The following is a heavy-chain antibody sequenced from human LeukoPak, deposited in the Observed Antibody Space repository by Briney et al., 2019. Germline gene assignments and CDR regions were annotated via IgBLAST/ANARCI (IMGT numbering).Heavy chain of an antibody. J-gene: IGHJ5*02. CDR3: ARAWYGNWFDP. V-gene: IGHV3-74*01. Sequence: GGSLRLSCAASGFTFGSYWMHWVRQAPGKGLVWVSRINSDGSSTSYADSVKGRFTISRDNAKNTLYLQMNSLRAEDTAVYYCARAWYGNWFDPWGQGTLVTVSS. CDR1: GFTFGSYW. D-gene: IGHD2-15*01. CDR2: INSDGSST.